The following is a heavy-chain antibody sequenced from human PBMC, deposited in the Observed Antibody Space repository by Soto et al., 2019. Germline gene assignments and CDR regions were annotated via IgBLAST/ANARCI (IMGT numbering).Heavy chain of an antibody. D-gene: IGHD3-10*02. CDR1: GGTFNTYA. J-gene: IGHJ4*02. Sequence: QVQLVQSGAEMKKPESSVKVSCQSSGGTFNTYAMNWVRQAPGQGPEWMGDISPMFGAANYAPKFQGRVTITADESTGTSYMQLSSLTSEDTALYFCAREVHVHTPAFVYWGQGTLVTVSS. CDR3: AREVHVHTPAFVY. CDR2: ISPMFGAA. V-gene: IGHV1-69*19.